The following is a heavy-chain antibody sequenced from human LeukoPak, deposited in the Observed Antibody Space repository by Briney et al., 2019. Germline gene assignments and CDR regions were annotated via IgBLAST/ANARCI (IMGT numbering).Heavy chain of an antibody. CDR1: GFIFSSYA. CDR2: ISGSGSSI. D-gene: IGHD7-27*01. CDR3: AKLGDGFDI. J-gene: IGHJ3*02. Sequence: PGGSLRLSCAASGFIFSSYAMSWVRQAPGKGLQWVSTISGSGSSIYYADSVKGRLTISRDNSKNTLYLQMNSLRAEDTAIYYCAKLGDGFDIRGQGTTVTLSS. V-gene: IGHV3-23*01.